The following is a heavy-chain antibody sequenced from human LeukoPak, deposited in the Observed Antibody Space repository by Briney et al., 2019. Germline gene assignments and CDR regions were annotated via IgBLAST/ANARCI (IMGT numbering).Heavy chain of an antibody. V-gene: IGHV4-59*01. D-gene: IGHD3-3*01. CDR2: IYNIGNT. Sequence: SETLSLTCSVSGGSISSYYWSWIRQPPGKGLEWIGYIYNIGNTNYNPSLKSRVTVSVDTSKNQFFLRLTSVTAADTAVYYCARALRTRIDYWGQGTLVTVSS. J-gene: IGHJ4*02. CDR1: GGSISSYY. CDR3: ARALRTRIDY.